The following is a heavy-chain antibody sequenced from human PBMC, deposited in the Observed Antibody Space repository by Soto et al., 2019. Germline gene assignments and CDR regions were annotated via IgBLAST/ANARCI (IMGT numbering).Heavy chain of an antibody. J-gene: IGHJ4*02. CDR2: ISGSGYTT. Sequence: GGSLRLSCTVSGFTLISYAMSWVRQAPGKGLEWVSAISGSGYTTYFADSVKGRFTISRDNSRNTLYLQMSSLRAEDTAVYYCAKDAVVGSAYCFDYWGQGALVTVSS. CDR1: GFTLISYA. V-gene: IGHV3-23*01. D-gene: IGHD2-15*01. CDR3: AKDAVVGSAYCFDY.